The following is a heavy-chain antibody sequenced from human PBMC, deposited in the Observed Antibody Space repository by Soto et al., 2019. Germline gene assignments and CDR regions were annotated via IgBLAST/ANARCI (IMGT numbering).Heavy chain of an antibody. CDR1: GFTFNNFG. J-gene: IGHJ4*02. V-gene: IGHV3-23*01. Sequence: GGSLRLSCAASGFTFNNFGMTWVRQAPGKGLEWISGVSGRGDSTHYADSVKGRFTISRDNSRYTLYLQMNSLRAEDTAIYDGASASPAGDYGGQGTRFTVSP. CDR2: VSGRGDST. CDR3: ASASPAGDY. D-gene: IGHD3-10*01.